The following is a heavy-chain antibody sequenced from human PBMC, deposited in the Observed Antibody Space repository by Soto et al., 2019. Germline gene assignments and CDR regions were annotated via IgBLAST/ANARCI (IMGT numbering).Heavy chain of an antibody. CDR3: ANTTGAKYILHGMDV. D-gene: IGHD1-1*01. Sequence: SVKVSCKASGGSFNSNAFSWVRQAPGQGLEWLGGIIPIFTSANYAQKFQGRVTITADESSSTIYMELSRLTPEDTAVYYCANTTGAKYILHGMDVCGPGTTVTVSS. V-gene: IGHV1-69*13. CDR2: IIPIFTSA. J-gene: IGHJ6*02. CDR1: GGSFNSNA.